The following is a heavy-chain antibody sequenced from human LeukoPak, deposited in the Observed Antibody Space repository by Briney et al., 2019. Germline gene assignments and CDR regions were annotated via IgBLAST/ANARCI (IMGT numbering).Heavy chain of an antibody. V-gene: IGHV3-21*05. D-gene: IGHD1-20*01. Sequence: GGSLRLSCAASVFTFSDYSMNWVRRAPGRGLEWISYIGLASGFVSYADSVKGRFTISSDTARNSVYLQMNSLRAEDTAVYYCARDHNWAFASWGQGTLVTVSS. CDR1: VFTFSDYS. CDR3: ARDHNWAFAS. J-gene: IGHJ4*02. CDR2: IGLASGFV.